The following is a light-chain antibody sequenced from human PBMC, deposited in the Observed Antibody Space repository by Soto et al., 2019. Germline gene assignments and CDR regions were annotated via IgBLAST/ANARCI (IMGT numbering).Light chain of an antibody. Sequence: IVLTQSPATVSLSQGERATLSCRASQSVSSNFVWYQQQPGQPPRLLIYGAATRTASSPARSSSGGWGAEFTPTISSRQADDVVVYYYQQYNKRPGTFGQGTKVDIK. CDR1: QSVSSN. J-gene: IGKJ1*01. CDR3: QQYNKRPGT. CDR2: GAA. V-gene: IGKV3-15*01.